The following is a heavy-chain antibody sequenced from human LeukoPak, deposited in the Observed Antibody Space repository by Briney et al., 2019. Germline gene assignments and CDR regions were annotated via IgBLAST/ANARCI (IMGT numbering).Heavy chain of an antibody. CDR2: INSDGSST. V-gene: IGHV3-74*01. CDR3: ARAPRYSSGWYFDY. D-gene: IGHD6-19*01. J-gene: IGHJ4*02. Sequence: PGGSLRLSCAASGFTFSSYWMHWVRQAPVQGLVWFSRINSDGSSTSYADSVKGRFTISRDNAKNTLYLQMNSLRAEDTAVYYCARAPRYSSGWYFDYWGQGTLVTVSS. CDR1: GFTFSSYW.